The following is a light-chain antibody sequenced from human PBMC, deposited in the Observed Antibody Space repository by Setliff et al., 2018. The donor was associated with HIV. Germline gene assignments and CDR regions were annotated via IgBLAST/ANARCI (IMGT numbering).Light chain of an antibody. V-gene: IGLV1-47*01. Sequence: QSVLTQPPSASGTPGQSVTISCSGSSSNIGSPYVSWFHQLPGTAPKLLIYKGDQRPSGVPDRFSGSKSGSSASLAISGLRSEDEADYYCAAWDSSLNGYVFGSGTKGTVL. CDR1: SSNIGSPY. J-gene: IGLJ1*01. CDR3: AAWDSSLNGYV. CDR2: KGD.